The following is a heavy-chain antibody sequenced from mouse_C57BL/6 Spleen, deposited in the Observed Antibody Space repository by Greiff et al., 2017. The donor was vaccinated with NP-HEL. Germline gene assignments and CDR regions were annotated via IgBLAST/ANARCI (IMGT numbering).Heavy chain of an antibody. CDR1: GYTFTDYY. Sequence: EVQLQQSGPELVKPGASVKISCKASGYTFTDYYMNWVKQSPGKSLEWIGDINPNNGGTSYNQKFKGKATLTVDKSSSTAYMELRSLTSEDSAVYYCARDYGSTPWGQGTTLTVSS. D-gene: IGHD1-1*01. J-gene: IGHJ2*01. CDR3: ARDYGSTP. V-gene: IGHV1-26*01. CDR2: INPNNGGT.